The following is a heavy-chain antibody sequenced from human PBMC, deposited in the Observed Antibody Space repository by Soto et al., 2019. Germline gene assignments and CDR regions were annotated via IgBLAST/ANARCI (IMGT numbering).Heavy chain of an antibody. CDR1: GFTFRTFT. J-gene: IGHJ5*01. V-gene: IGHV3-23*01. CDR2: IIGGDGDK. Sequence: GGSLRLSCAASGFTFRTFTMNWVRQAPGKGLEWVSGIIGGDGDKFYSDSVKGRFTISRDNSKDMLFLQMSSLRVDDTAVYYCAKDRDPDGIWTFDSWGQGTLVTVLL. D-gene: IGHD3-9*01. CDR3: AKDRDPDGIWTFDS.